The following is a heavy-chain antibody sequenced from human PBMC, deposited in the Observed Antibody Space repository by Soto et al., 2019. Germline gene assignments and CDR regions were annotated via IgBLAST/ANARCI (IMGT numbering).Heavy chain of an antibody. CDR2: IYLTGNT. D-gene: IGHD6-6*01. V-gene: IGHV4-4*02. J-gene: IGHJ4*02. Sequence: SETLSLTCSASSGSIGSGSWWNWVRQPPGKGLEWMGEIYLTGNTNYNPSLKSRLTMSVDESKNQFSLSLSSVTAADTAVYYCGGAALSSPFDFWGRGTLVTVSS. CDR3: GGAALSSPFDF. CDR1: SGSIGSGSW.